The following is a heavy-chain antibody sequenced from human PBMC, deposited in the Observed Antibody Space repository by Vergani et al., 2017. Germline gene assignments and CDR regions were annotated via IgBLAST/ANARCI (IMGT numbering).Heavy chain of an antibody. Sequence: QVQLQESGPGLVKPSETLSLTCSVSGDSMNTYYWTWIRQPPGKGLEWIGYIYDSGDTNYNPSLKSRVTISVDTSKNQFSLKLSSVTAADTAVYYCARNPYCGGDCYSDAFDIWGQGTMVTVSS. J-gene: IGHJ3*02. CDR1: GDSMNTYY. D-gene: IGHD2-21*02. V-gene: IGHV4-59*01. CDR2: IYDSGDT. CDR3: ARNPYCGGDCYSDAFDI.